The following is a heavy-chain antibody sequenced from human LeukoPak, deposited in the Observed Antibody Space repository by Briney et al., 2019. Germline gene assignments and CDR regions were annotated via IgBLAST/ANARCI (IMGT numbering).Heavy chain of an antibody. Sequence: TLSLTCTVSGGSISSGSYYWSWIRQPAGKGLEWIGRIYTSGSTNYNPSLKSRVTISVDTSKNQFSLKLSSVTAADTAVYYCARDSDDYGDYGDWGQGTLVTVSS. CDR3: ARDSDDYGDYGD. CDR1: GGSISSGSYY. V-gene: IGHV4-61*02. J-gene: IGHJ4*02. CDR2: IYTSGST. D-gene: IGHD4-17*01.